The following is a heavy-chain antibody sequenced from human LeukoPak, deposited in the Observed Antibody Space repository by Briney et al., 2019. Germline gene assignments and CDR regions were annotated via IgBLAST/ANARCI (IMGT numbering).Heavy chain of an antibody. CDR3: ARSVPGMATTL. CDR1: GGSFSGYY. V-gene: IGHV4-34*01. J-gene: IGHJ4*02. Sequence: SETLSLTCAVYGGSFSGYYWSWIRQPPGKGLEWIGEINHSGSTNYNPSLKSRVTISVDTSKNQFSLKRSSVTAADTAVYYCARSVPGMATTLWGQGTLVTVSS. D-gene: IGHD5-24*01. CDR2: INHSGST.